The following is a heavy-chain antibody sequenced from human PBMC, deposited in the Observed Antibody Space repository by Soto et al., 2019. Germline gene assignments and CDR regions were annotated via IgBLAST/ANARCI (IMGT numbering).Heavy chain of an antibody. J-gene: IGHJ4*02. Sequence: PSETLSLTCAVYGGSFSGYYWSWIRQPPGKGLEWIGEINHSGSTNYNPSLKSRVTISVDTSKNQFSLKLSSVTAADTAVYYCAREVVVAATQPGSVLYFDYWGQGTLVTVSS. CDR2: INHSGST. CDR3: AREVVVAATQPGSVLYFDY. V-gene: IGHV4-34*01. D-gene: IGHD2-15*01. CDR1: GGSFSGYY.